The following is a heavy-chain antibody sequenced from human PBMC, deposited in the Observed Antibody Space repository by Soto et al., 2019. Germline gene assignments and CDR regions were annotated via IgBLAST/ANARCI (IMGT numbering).Heavy chain of an antibody. V-gene: IGHV4-34*01. CDR3: AIALYSSGWYYAFDF. D-gene: IGHD6-19*01. CDR2: IHHSGST. J-gene: IGHJ3*01. Sequence: QVQLQQWGAGLLKPSETLSLTCAVYGGSFSGYYWSWIRQPPGKGLAWIGEIHHSGSTNYNPSLKIRVTISVDTSKNQFSLKLNSVTAAATAVYYCAIALYSSGWYYAFDFWGQGTMVIVSS. CDR1: GGSFSGYY.